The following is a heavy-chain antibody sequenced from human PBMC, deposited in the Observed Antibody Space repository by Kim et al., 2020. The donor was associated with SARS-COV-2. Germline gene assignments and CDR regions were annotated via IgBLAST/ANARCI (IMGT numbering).Heavy chain of an antibody. Sequence: GGTNYAQKFQGRVTMTRDTSISTAYMELSRLRSDDTAVYYCARSGDGYLDWGQGTLVTVSS. V-gene: IGHV1-2*02. CDR2: GGT. D-gene: IGHD2-21*01. CDR3: ARSGDGYLD. J-gene: IGHJ4*02.